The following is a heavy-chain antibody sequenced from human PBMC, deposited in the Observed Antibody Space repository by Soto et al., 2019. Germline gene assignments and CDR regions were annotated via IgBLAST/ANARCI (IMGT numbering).Heavy chain of an antibody. D-gene: IGHD6-13*01. CDR3: ARSAAAGTDAFDI. Sequence: QVQLVESGGGVVQPGRSLRLSCAASGFTFSSYAMHWVRQALGKGLEWVAVISYDGSNKYYADSVKGRFTISRDNSKNTLYLQMNSLRAEDTAVYYCARSAAAGTDAFDIWGQGTMVTVSS. CDR1: GFTFSSYA. CDR2: ISYDGSNK. J-gene: IGHJ3*02. V-gene: IGHV3-30-3*01.